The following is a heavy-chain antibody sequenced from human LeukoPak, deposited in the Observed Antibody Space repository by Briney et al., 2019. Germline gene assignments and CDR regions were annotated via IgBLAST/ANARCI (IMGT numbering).Heavy chain of an antibody. CDR1: GGSISSSSYY. CDR3: ARGELYFDY. D-gene: IGHD1-26*01. J-gene: IGHJ4*02. V-gene: IGHV4-39*07. CDR2: IYYSGST. Sequence: SETLSLTCTVSGGSISSSSYYWGWIRQPPGKGLEWIGSIYYSGSTYYNPSLKSRVTISVDTSKNQFSLKLSSVTAADTAVYYCARGELYFDYWGQGTLVTVSS.